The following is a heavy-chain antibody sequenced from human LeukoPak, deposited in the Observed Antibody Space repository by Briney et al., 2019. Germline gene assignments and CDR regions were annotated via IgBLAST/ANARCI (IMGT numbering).Heavy chain of an antibody. CDR3: ARGRAGYHFDY. CDR1: GFTFSSYS. V-gene: IGHV3-48*04. CDR2: ISSSSSTI. D-gene: IGHD3-9*01. Sequence: GGSLRLSCAASGFTFSSYSMNWVRQAPGKGLEWVSYISSSSSTIYYADPVKGRFTISRDNAKTTLYLQMDSLRVEDTAVYYCARGRAGYHFDYWGQGVLVTVSS. J-gene: IGHJ4*02.